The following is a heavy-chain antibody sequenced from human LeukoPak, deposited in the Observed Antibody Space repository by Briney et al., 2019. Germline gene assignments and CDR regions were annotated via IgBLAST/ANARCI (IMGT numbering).Heavy chain of an antibody. D-gene: IGHD2-15*01. V-gene: IGHV1-8*01. J-gene: IGHJ4*02. Sequence: ASVKVSCKASGYTFTSYDINWVRQATGQGLEWMGWMNPNSGNTGYARKFQGRVTMTRNTSISTAYMELSSLRSEDTAVYYCARGDPSGASFDYWGQGTLVTVSS. CDR1: GYTFTSYD. CDR2: MNPNSGNT. CDR3: ARGDPSGASFDY.